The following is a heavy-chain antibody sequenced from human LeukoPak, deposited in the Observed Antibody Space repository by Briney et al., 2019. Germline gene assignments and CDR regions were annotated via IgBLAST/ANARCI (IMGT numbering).Heavy chain of an antibody. CDR2: IIPIFGTA. CDR3: ARAYGDDVLTLDY. J-gene: IGHJ4*02. V-gene: IGHV1-69*05. D-gene: IGHD4-17*01. CDR1: GGTFSSYA. Sequence: SVKVSCKASGGTFSSYAISWVRQAPGQGLEWMGGIIPIFGTANYAQKFQGRVTITTDESTSTAYMELSSLRSEDTAVYYCARAYGDDVLTLDYWCQGTLVIVSS.